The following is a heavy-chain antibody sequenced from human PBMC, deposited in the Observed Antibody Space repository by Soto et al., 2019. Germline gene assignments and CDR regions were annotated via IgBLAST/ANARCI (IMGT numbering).Heavy chain of an antibody. CDR2: VYHDGRNT. Sequence: VQPVESGGGVVQPGRSLRLSCAASGFTFSDYAMHWVRQAPGKGLEWVAVVYHDGRNTHYADSVKGRFTISRDSSKNTVSLEMTSLRAEDTAGYYCAKGGRQWLVTSDFNYWGQGALVTVSS. V-gene: IGHV3-30*18. J-gene: IGHJ4*02. D-gene: IGHD6-19*01. CDR3: AKGGRQWLVTSDFNY. CDR1: GFTFSDYA.